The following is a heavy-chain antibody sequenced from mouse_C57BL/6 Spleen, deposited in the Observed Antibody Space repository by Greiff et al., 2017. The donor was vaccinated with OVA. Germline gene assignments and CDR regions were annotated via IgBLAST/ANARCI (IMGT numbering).Heavy chain of an antibody. CDR3: ARHEDGRFDY. Sequence: EVKLVESGGDLVKPGGSLKLSCAASGFTFSSYGMSWVRQTPDKRLEWVATISSGGSYTYYPDSVKGRFTISRDNAKNTLYLQMSSLKSEDTAMYYCARHEDGRFDYWGQGTTLTVSS. CDR1: GFTFSSYG. CDR2: ISSGGSYT. D-gene: IGHD1-1*01. V-gene: IGHV5-6*01. J-gene: IGHJ2*01.